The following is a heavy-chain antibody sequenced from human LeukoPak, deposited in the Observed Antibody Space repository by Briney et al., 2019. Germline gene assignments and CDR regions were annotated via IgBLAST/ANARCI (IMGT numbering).Heavy chain of an antibody. Sequence: PSETLSLNCTVSGGSISSYYWSWIRQPPGKGLEWIGYIYYSGSTNYNPSLKSRVTISVDTSKNQFSLKLSSVTAADTAVYYCARGSVGYYGPGSLDSDPPLDYWGQGTLVTVSS. J-gene: IGHJ4*02. V-gene: IGHV4-59*01. D-gene: IGHD3-10*01. CDR2: IYYSGST. CDR3: ARGSVGYYGPGSLDSDPPLDY. CDR1: GGSISSYY.